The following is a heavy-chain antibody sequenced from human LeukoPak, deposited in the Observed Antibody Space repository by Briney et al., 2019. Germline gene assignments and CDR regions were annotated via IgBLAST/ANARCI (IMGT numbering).Heavy chain of an antibody. V-gene: IGHV3-48*03. J-gene: IGHJ4*02. Sequence: GGSLRLSCATSGFSFSNYEMDWVRQAPGKGLEWISYFNSGPGNTLYADSVKGRFTISRDNAKNSPYLQMNSLRAEDTAVYYCAKRAHFTMSTDYFDYWGQGALVTVSS. CDR2: FNSGPGNT. CDR3: AKRAHFTMSTDYFDY. D-gene: IGHD3-10*02. CDR1: GFSFSNYE.